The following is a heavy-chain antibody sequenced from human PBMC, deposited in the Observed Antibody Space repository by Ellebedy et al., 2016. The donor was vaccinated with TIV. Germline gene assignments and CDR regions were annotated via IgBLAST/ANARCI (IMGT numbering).Heavy chain of an antibody. V-gene: IGHV3-7*02. CDR1: GFIFSTYA. CDR2: IKEDGSEK. D-gene: IGHD6-19*01. Sequence: GESLKISCVASGFIFSTYAMSWVRQAPGKGLEWVANIKEDGSEKYYVDSVKGRFTISRDNAKDSLYLQMNNLRAEDTAVYYCATRAVPGAREHSYYFDHWGQGTLVTASS. CDR3: ATRAVPGAREHSYYFDH. J-gene: IGHJ4*02.